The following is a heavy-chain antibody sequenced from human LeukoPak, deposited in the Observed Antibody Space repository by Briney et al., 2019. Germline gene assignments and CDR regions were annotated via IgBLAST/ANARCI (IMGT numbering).Heavy chain of an antibody. CDR3: ARDLQDTLYYYDSSGYRD. CDR2: ISTSGST. D-gene: IGHD3-22*01. CDR1: GGSISSGSYY. V-gene: IGHV4-61*02. Sequence: PSETLSLTCTVSGGSISSGSYYWCWIRQPAGKGLEWIGRISTSGSTNYNPSLKSRVTISVDTSKNQFSLKLSSVTAADTAVYYCARDLQDTLYYYDSSGYRDWGQGTLVTVSS. J-gene: IGHJ4*02.